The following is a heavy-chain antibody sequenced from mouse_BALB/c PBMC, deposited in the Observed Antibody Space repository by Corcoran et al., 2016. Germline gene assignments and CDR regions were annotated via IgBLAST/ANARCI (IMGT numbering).Heavy chain of an antibody. CDR3: ARDYGSSQAWFAY. V-gene: IGHV9-1*02. CDR1: GHTFTNYG. J-gene: IGHJ3*01. CDR2: INTYTGEP. Sequence: QIQLVQSGPELKKPGETVKISCKASGHTFTNYGMNWVKQAPGKGLKWMGWINTYTGEPTYADDFKGRFAFSLETSASTAYLQINNLKNEDMATYFCARDYGSSQAWFAYWGQGTLVTVSA. D-gene: IGHD1-1*01.